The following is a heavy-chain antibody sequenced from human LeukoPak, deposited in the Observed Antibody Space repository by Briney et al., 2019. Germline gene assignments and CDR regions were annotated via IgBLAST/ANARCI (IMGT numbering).Heavy chain of an antibody. CDR1: GGSFSSYY. D-gene: IGHD3-3*01. Sequence: SETLSLTCAVYGGSFSSYYWSWIRQPPGKGLEWIGEINHSGSTNYNPSLKSRVTISVDTSKNQFSLKLSSVTAADTAVYYCARGMYYDFWSGYSSGNWFDPWGQGTLVTVSS. CDR2: INHSGST. J-gene: IGHJ5*02. V-gene: IGHV4-34*01. CDR3: ARGMYYDFWSGYSSGNWFDP.